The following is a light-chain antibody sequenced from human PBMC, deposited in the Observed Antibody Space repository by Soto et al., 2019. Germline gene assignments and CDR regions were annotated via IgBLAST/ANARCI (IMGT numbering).Light chain of an antibody. CDR2: DVN. CDR3: TSYTTPSTLI. V-gene: IGLV2-14*03. Sequence: QSALTQPASVSGSPGQSITISCTGTSSDVGGYNYVSWYQQHPGKAPKLLIYDVNNRPSGVSNRFSGSKSGNTASLTISGLQAEDEADYYCTSYTTPSTLIFGGGTKLTVL. J-gene: IGLJ2*01. CDR1: SSDVGGYNY.